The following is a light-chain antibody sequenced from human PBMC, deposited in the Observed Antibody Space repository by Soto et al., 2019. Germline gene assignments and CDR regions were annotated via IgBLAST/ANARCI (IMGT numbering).Light chain of an antibody. Sequence: QSVLTQPTSVSAAPGQKVTISCSGSRSNIASNFVSWYQQFPGTAPKLLIYDNNQRPSGIPDRFSGSKSGTSATLGITGLQTGDEADYYCGTWDGSLSGKVFGGGTQLTVL. CDR2: DNN. CDR3: GTWDGSLSGKV. CDR1: RSNIASNF. J-gene: IGLJ2*01. V-gene: IGLV1-51*01.